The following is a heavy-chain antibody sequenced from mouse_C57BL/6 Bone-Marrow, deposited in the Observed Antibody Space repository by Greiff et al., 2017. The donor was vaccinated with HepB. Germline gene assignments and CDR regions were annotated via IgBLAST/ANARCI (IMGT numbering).Heavy chain of an antibody. CDR2: ISSGSSTI. Sequence: VQVVESGGGLVKPGGSLKLSCAASGFTFSDYGMHWVRQAPEKGLEWVAYISSGSSTIYYADTVKGRFTISRDNAKNTLFLQITSLRSEDTAMYYCARGYYYGSSPFAYWGQGTLVTVSA. V-gene: IGHV5-17*01. CDR3: ARGYYYGSSPFAY. D-gene: IGHD1-1*01. CDR1: GFTFSDYG. J-gene: IGHJ3*01.